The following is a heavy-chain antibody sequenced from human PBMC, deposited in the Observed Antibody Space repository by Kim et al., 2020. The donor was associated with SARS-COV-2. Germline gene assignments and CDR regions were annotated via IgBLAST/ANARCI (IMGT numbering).Heavy chain of an antibody. D-gene: IGHD3-9*01. Sequence: GGSLRLSCAASGLTFSSYVMAWVRQAPGKGLEWVSSISGSGSSTYHADSVKGRFTTSRDNSKNALYLQRNSLRAEDTAVYYCAKSYDTLIGGYFYGMDVWGQGTTVTVSS. J-gene: IGHJ6*02. CDR1: GLTFSSYV. V-gene: IGHV3-23*01. CDR3: AKSYDTLIGGYFYGMDV. CDR2: ISGSGSST.